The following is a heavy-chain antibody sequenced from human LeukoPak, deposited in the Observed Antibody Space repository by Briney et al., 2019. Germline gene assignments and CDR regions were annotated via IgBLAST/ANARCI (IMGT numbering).Heavy chain of an antibody. CDR3: ARRSGTYSKAYDS. CDR1: GHTFTNYW. Sequence: GESLKISCEASGHTFTNYWIAWMRQMPGKGLEWMGSVYPGDSDVRYSPSFIGRVTLSDDKSISIVHLQWSSLEASDTAIYYCARRSGTYSKAYDSWGQGTLVTVSS. V-gene: IGHV5-51*01. D-gene: IGHD1-26*01. CDR2: VYPGDSDV. J-gene: IGHJ5*01.